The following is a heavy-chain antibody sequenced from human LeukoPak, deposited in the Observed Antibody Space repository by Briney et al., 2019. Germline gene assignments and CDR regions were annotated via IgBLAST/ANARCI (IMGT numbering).Heavy chain of an antibody. D-gene: IGHD5-18*01. CDR1: GDSISSYY. J-gene: IGHJ4*02. CDR3: AGSYSYGLDY. Sequence: SETLSLTCTVSGDSISSYYWSWIRQPPGKGLEWIGSVYYSGSTKYNPSLKSRVTISVDTSKNQISLKLSSVTAADTAVYYCAGSYSYGLDYWGQGTLVTVSS. V-gene: IGHV4-59*01. CDR2: VYYSGST.